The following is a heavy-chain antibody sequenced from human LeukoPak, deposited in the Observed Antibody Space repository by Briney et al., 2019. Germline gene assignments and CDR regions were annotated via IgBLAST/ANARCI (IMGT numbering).Heavy chain of an antibody. Sequence: GASVKVSCKASRYTFTGYYMHWVRQAPGQGLEWMGWITPNSGDTKYSQEFQGRVTISRDTSANTAYMELSNLRSEDMGVYYCTLYNFWGQGTLVTVSS. CDR3: TLYNF. J-gene: IGHJ4*02. CDR2: ITPNSGDT. CDR1: RYTFTGYY. D-gene: IGHD3/OR15-3a*01. V-gene: IGHV1-2*02.